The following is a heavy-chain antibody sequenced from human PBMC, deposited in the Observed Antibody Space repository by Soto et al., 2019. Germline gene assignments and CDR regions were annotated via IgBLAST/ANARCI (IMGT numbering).Heavy chain of an antibody. Sequence: GWSLTLSCEASGFSVADQWMSWVRQAPGKGLEWVANIKQDGTEVFYVDSVKGRFTLSRDNSKKALFLQMRGLTADDTAVYYCARDGPTARYFDSWGQGTRV. J-gene: IGHJ4*02. CDR1: GFSVADQW. CDR2: IKQDGTEV. D-gene: IGHD1-1*01. V-gene: IGHV3-7*03. CDR3: ARDGPTARYFDS.